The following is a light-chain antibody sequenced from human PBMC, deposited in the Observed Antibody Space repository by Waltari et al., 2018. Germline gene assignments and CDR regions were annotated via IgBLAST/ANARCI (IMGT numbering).Light chain of an antibody. V-gene: IGKV1-5*03. CDR1: QRISSW. CDR3: QQYNSYSPPWT. J-gene: IGKJ1*01. CDR2: KAS. Sequence: DIQMTQSPSTLSASVGDRVTITCRASQRISSWLAWYQQKPVKAPKLLFYKASSLESGVPSRFSGSGSGTEFTLTISSLQPDDFATYYCQQYNSYSPPWTFGQGTKVEIK.